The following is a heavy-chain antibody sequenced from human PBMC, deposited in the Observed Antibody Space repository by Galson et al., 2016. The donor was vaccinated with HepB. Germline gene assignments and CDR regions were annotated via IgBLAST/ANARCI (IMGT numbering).Heavy chain of an antibody. CDR1: GFTFSSYS. V-gene: IGHV3-21*01. CDR3: ARVWGGGLDY. Sequence: SLRLSCAASGFTFSSYSMNWVRQAPGKGLEWVSSISSSSSYIYYADSVKGRFTISRDNAKNTLYLQMNSLRAEDTAVYYCARVWGGGLDYWGQGTLVTVSS. J-gene: IGHJ4*02. CDR2: ISSSSSYI. D-gene: IGHD3-16*01.